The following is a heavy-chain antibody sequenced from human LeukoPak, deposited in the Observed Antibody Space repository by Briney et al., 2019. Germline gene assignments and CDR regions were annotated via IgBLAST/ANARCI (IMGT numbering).Heavy chain of an antibody. V-gene: IGHV4-34*01. Sequence: SETLALTCTVSGGSFTTYYWSWMRQPPGKGLEWIGEINHSGSTNYNPSLKSRLTISVDTSKYHFSLKLTSVTAADTAVYYCATRTPSGWYFDYWGQGTLVTVSS. J-gene: IGHJ4*02. CDR2: INHSGST. CDR1: GGSFTTYY. CDR3: ATRTPSGWYFDY. D-gene: IGHD6-19*01.